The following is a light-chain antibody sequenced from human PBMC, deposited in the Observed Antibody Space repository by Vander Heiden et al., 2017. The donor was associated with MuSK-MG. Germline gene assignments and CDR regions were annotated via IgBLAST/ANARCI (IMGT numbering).Light chain of an antibody. CDR2: EVS. CDR3: SSYAGSNWV. Sequence: QSALTQPPSASGSPGQSLTISCPGTSSDVGGYNYVSWYQQNPGKAPKFMIYEVSKRPSGVPDRFSGSKSGNTASLTVSGLQAEDEADYYCSSYAGSNWVFGGGTKLTVL. V-gene: IGLV2-8*01. CDR1: SSDVGGYNY. J-gene: IGLJ3*02.